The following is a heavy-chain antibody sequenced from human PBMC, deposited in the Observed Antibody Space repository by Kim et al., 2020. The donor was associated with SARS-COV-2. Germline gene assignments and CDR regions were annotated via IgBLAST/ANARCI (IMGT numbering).Heavy chain of an antibody. CDR3: AREKITMIVVVITPYYYYGMDV. Sequence: GGSLRLYCAASGFTFSSYWMSWVRQAPGKGLEWVANIKQDGSEKYYVDSVKGRFTISRDNAKNSLYLQMNSLRAEDTAVYYCAREKITMIVVVITPYYYYGMDVWGQGTTVTVSS. V-gene: IGHV3-7*01. CDR1: GFTFSSYW. CDR2: IKQDGSEK. J-gene: IGHJ6*02. D-gene: IGHD3-22*01.